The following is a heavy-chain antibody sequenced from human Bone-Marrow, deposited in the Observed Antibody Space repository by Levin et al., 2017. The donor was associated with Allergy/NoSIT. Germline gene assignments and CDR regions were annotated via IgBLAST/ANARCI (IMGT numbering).Heavy chain of an antibody. CDR3: ASDSSETLSWFDP. Sequence: SETLSLTCSVSGGSISSGGHYWSWIRQHPGKGLEWIGYINYSGSTYYNPSLESRVTISVDTSKSQFSLKLTSVTAADTAVYYCASDSSETLSWFDPWGQGTLVIVSS. D-gene: IGHD3-10*01. CDR1: GGSISSGGHY. J-gene: IGHJ5*02. CDR2: INYSGST. V-gene: IGHV4-31*03.